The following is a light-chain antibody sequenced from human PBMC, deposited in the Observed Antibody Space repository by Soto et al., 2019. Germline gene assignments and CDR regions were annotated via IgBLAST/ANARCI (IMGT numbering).Light chain of an antibody. CDR2: GAS. Sequence: EIVLTQSPGTLSLSPGERATLSCRPSESVTRSYLAWYQQKPGQAPRLLIYGASSRATGIHDRVSGSGSGRDFTLTISRLEPEDFAVYYCQQFGTSPQSFGQGTKLEIK. CDR1: ESVTRSY. J-gene: IGKJ2*03. V-gene: IGKV3-20*01. CDR3: QQFGTSPQS.